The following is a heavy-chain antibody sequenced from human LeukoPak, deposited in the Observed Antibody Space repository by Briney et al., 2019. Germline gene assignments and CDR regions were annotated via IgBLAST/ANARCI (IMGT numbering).Heavy chain of an antibody. D-gene: IGHD3-10*01. CDR1: GYTFTSYY. J-gene: IGHJ4*02. V-gene: IGHV1-46*01. Sequence: GASVKVSCKASGYTFTSYYMHWVRQAPGQGLEWMGIINPSGGSTSYAQKFQGRVTMTRDTSTSTVYMDLSSLRSEDTAVYYCARASLWFGESLPYFDYWGQGTLVTVSS. CDR2: INPSGGST. CDR3: ARASLWFGESLPYFDY.